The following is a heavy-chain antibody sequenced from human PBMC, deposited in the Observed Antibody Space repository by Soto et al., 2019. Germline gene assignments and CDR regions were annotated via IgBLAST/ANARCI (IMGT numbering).Heavy chain of an antibody. Sequence: QVQLVQSGAEVKKPGASVKVSCKASGYTFTGYYMHWVRQAPGQGLEWMGWINPNSGGTNYAQKFQGRVTRTRDTSISTAYMELSRLRSDDTAVYYCARDIADYDFWSRYYYGMDVWGQGTTVTVSS. V-gene: IGHV1-2*02. CDR3: ARDIADYDFWSRYYYGMDV. J-gene: IGHJ6*02. CDR2: INPNSGGT. CDR1: GYTFTGYY. D-gene: IGHD3-3*01.